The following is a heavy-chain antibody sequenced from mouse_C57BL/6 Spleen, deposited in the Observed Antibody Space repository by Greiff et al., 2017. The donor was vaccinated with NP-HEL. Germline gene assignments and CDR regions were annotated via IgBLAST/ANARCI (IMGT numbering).Heavy chain of an antibody. V-gene: IGHV1-82*01. Sequence: VQLQQSGPELVKPGASVKISCKASGYAFSSSWMNWVKQRPGKGLEWIGRIYPGDGDTNYNGKFKGKATLTADKSSSTAYMQLSSLTSEDSAVYFCARGGYGSSWYFDVWGTGTTVTVSS. CDR2: IYPGDGDT. CDR1: GYAFSSSW. CDR3: ARGGYGSSWYFDV. D-gene: IGHD1-1*01. J-gene: IGHJ1*03.